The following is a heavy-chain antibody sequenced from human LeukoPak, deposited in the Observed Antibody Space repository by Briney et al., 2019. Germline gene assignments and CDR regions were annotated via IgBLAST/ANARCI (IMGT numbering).Heavy chain of an antibody. D-gene: IGHD3-10*01. Sequence: GRSLRLSCAASGFTFTNHVMHWVRQAPGKGLERVAVVYYGGDTKFYVDSVKGRFTISRDNSLNTVYLQMNNLRADDTADYYCARGERGFGDAFNLWGPGTVVTVSS. CDR1: GFTFTNHV. CDR3: ARGERGFGDAFNL. V-gene: IGHV3-30*03. CDR2: VYYGGDTK. J-gene: IGHJ3*01.